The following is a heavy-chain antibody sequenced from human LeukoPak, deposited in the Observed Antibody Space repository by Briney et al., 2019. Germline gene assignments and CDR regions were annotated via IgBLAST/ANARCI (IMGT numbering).Heavy chain of an antibody. J-gene: IGHJ5*02. Sequence: AETLSLTCAVYGGSFSGYYWSWIRQPPGKGLEWIGEINHSGSTNYNPSLKSRVTISVDTSKNQFSLKLSSVTAADTAVYYCARRKILHPVVWFDPWGRGTLVTVSS. D-gene: IGHD2-21*01. CDR3: ARRKILHPVVWFDP. V-gene: IGHV4-34*01. CDR1: GGSFSGYY. CDR2: INHSGST.